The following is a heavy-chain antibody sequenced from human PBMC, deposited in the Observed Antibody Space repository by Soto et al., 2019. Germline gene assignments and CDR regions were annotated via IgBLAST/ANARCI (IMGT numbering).Heavy chain of an antibody. CDR1: GFTFSSYA. CDR2: ISYDGSNK. V-gene: IGHV3-30-3*01. Sequence: PGESLKISCAASGFTFSSYAMHWVRQAPGKGLEWVAVISYDGSNKYYADSVKGRFTISRDNSKNTLYLQMNSLRAEDTAVYYCARDPLLAVTTDFFDYWGQGTLVTVSS. J-gene: IGHJ4*02. D-gene: IGHD4-17*01. CDR3: ARDPLLAVTTDFFDY.